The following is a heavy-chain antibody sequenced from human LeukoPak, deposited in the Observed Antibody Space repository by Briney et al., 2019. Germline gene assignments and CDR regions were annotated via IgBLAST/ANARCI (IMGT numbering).Heavy chain of an antibody. CDR1: DGSISSGGYY. CDR3: ARGKRQYSSGYKAPVEVWFDP. J-gene: IGHJ5*02. CDR2: IYTSGST. Sequence: SETLSLTCTVSDGSISSGGYYWSWIRQPAGKGLEWIGHIYTSGSTDYNPSLKSRVTISVDTSKNQFSLKLSSVTAADTAVYYCARGKRQYSSGYKAPVEVWFDPWGQGTLVTVSS. V-gene: IGHV4-61*09. D-gene: IGHD6-19*01.